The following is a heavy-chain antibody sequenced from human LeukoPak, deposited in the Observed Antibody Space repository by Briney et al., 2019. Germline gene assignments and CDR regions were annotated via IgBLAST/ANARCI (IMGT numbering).Heavy chain of an antibody. CDR2: MYYNGRT. D-gene: IGHD3-10*01. Sequence: SETLSLTCTVSGDSISSSSYYWGWIRQPPGKGLEWIGSMYYNGRTYYTPSLRSRVTISVDTSKNQFSLKLSSVTAADTAVYYCARRRGYCGSGSYIKGYFDYWGQGTLVTVSS. V-gene: IGHV4-39*07. CDR1: GDSISSSSYY. CDR3: ARRRGYCGSGSYIKGYFDY. J-gene: IGHJ4*02.